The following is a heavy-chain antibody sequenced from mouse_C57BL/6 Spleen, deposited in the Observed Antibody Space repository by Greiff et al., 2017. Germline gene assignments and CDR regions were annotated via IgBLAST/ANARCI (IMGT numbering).Heavy chain of an antibody. V-gene: IGHV10-1*01. Sequence: EVKVVESGGGLVQPKGSLKLSCAASGFSFNTYAMNWVRQAPGKGVEWVARIRSKSNNYATYYAVSVKDRFTISSYDSESMLYLQMNKLKTEDTAMYYFVRQGGIYWYFDVWGTGTTVTVAS. CDR2: IRSKSNNYAT. CDR3: VRQGGIYWYFDV. CDR1: GFSFNTYA. J-gene: IGHJ1*03.